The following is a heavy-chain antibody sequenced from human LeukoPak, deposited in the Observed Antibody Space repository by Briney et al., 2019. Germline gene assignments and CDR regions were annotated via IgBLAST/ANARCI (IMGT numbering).Heavy chain of an antibody. CDR3: ARGEQRRRNDILTGYRLGY. Sequence: ASVKVSCKASGYTFTSYDIHWVRQATGQGLEWMGWMNPNSGNTDYAQKFQGRVTMTRNTSISTAYMELSSLRSEDTAVYYCARGEQRRRNDILTGYRLGYWGQGTLVTVSS. CDR2: MNPNSGNT. D-gene: IGHD3-9*01. V-gene: IGHV1-8*01. J-gene: IGHJ4*02. CDR1: GYTFTSYD.